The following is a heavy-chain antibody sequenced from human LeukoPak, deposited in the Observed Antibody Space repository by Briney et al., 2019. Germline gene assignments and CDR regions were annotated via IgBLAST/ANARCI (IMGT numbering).Heavy chain of an antibody. D-gene: IGHD6-13*01. CDR2: IYPSDSDT. CDR1: GYSFSSDW. Sequence: GESLQISCQASGYSFSSDWIGWVRQMPGKGLELIGIIYPSDSDTRYSPSFQGQVTISADKSISTAYLQWSSLKASDTATYYCASPGGWYSSSPKMWGQGTLVTVSS. V-gene: IGHV5-51*01. J-gene: IGHJ4*02. CDR3: ASPGGWYSSSPKM.